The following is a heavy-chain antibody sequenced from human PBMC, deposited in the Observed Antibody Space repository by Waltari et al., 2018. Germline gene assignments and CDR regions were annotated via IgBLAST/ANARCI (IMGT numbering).Heavy chain of an antibody. D-gene: IGHD4-4*01. V-gene: IGHV3-53*01. CDR3: ASTTGDY. Sequence: EVQLVESGGGLIQPGGSLRLSCEAYGFTVSSTYMSWVLQAPGKGLEWVSVIYSGGSTYYADSLKGRFTISRDNSKNTLYLQMNSLRAEDTAVYYCASTTGDYWGQGTLVTVSS. CDR2: IYSGGST. CDR1: GFTVSSTY. J-gene: IGHJ4*02.